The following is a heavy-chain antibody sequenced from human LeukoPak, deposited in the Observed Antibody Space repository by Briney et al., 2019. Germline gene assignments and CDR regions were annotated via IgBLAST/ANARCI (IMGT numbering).Heavy chain of an antibody. CDR3: ARDMPKSGWFLGRDYFDY. D-gene: IGHD6-19*01. Sequence: GGSLRLSCAASGFTFSSYEMNWVRQAPGKGLEWVSYISSSGTSIYYADFVKGRFTMSRDNSKKSLSLQMNSLRAEDSAMYYCARDMPKSGWFLGRDYFDYWGQGTLVTVSS. V-gene: IGHV3-48*03. CDR1: GFTFSSYE. J-gene: IGHJ4*02. CDR2: ISSSGTSI.